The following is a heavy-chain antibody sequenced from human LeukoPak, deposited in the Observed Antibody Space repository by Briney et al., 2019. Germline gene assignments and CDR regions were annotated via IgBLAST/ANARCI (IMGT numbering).Heavy chain of an antibody. CDR2: IWYDGSNK. CDR3: ERDASGMDV. Sequence: AGRSLRLSCAASGFTFSSYGMHWVRQAPGKGLEWVAVIWYDGSNKYYADSVKGRFTISRDNSKNTLYLQMNSLRAEDTAVYYCERDASGMDVWGKGTTVTVSS. J-gene: IGHJ6*04. CDR1: GFTFSSYG. V-gene: IGHV3-33*01.